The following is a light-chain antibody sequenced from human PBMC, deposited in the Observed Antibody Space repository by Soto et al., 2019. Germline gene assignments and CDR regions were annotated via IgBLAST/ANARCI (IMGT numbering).Light chain of an antibody. CDR3: CSYAGSFVV. J-gene: IGLJ2*01. CDR2: EGS. Sequence: QSVLTQPASVSGSPGQSITISCTGTSSDVGSYDLVSWFQQEPGNAPKLIIYEGSKRPSGVSNRFSGSKSGNTASLTISGLQAEDEADYYCCSYAGSFVVFDGGTKLTVL. V-gene: IGLV2-23*01. CDR1: SSDVGSYDL.